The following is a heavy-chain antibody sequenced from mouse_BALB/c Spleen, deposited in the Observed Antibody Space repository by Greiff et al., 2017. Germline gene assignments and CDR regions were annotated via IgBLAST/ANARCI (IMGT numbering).Heavy chain of an antibody. CDR1: GFTFSDYY. Sequence: EVKLVESGGGLVKPGGSLKLSCAASGFTFSDYYMYWVRQTPEKRLEWVATISDGGSYTYYPDSVKGRFTISRDNAKNNLYLQMSSLKSEDTAMYYCARGVYPYWYFDVWGAGTTVTVSS. V-gene: IGHV5-4*02. D-gene: IGHD2-3*01. J-gene: IGHJ1*01. CDR2: ISDGGSYT. CDR3: ARGVYPYWYFDV.